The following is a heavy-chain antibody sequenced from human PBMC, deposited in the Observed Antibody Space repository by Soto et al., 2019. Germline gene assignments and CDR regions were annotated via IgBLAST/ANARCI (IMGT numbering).Heavy chain of an antibody. CDR1: GFTFGSYA. V-gene: IGHV3-23*01. D-gene: IGHD6-19*01. J-gene: IGHJ4*02. Sequence: PGESLKISCVASGFTFGSYAMSWVRRAPGKGLEWVSTINDSGDLRYYAESVRGRFTISRDNSKNTLYLEVNDLRAEDTARYHCAKAFGDWYPFEKWGLGALVTVSS. CDR2: INDSGDLR. CDR3: AKAFGDWYPFEK.